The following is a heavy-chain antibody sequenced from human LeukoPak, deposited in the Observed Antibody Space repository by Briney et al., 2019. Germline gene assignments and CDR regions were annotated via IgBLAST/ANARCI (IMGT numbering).Heavy chain of an antibody. D-gene: IGHD2-2*01. CDR3: ATLPLGYCSSTSCSGNWFDP. CDR1: GYTFTGYY. J-gene: IGHJ5*02. V-gene: IGHV1-2*02. CDR2: INPNSGGT. Sequence: ASVKVSCKASGYTFTGYYMHWVRQAPGQGLECMGWINPNSGGTNYAQKFQGRVTMTRDTSISTAYMELSRLRSDDTAVYYCATLPLGYCSSTSCSGNWFDPWGQGTLVTVSS.